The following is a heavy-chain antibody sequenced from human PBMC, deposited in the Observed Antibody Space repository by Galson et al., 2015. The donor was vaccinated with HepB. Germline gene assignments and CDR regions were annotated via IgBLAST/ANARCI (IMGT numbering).Heavy chain of an antibody. J-gene: IGHJ6*03. V-gene: IGHV1-69*13. CDR2: IIPIFGTA. Sequence: SVKVSCKASGGTFSSYAISWVRQAPGQGLEWMGGIIPIFGTANYAQKFQSRVTITADESTSTAYMELSSLRSEDTAVYYCARVRGGSGTFYDSSGTLEGAYYYYMDVWGKGTTVTVSS. CDR1: GGTFSSYA. D-gene: IGHD3-22*01. CDR3: ARVRGGSGTFYDSSGTLEGAYYYYMDV.